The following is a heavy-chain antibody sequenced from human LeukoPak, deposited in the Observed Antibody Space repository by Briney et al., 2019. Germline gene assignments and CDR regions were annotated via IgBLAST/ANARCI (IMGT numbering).Heavy chain of an antibody. J-gene: IGHJ5*02. D-gene: IGHD2-15*01. CDR3: AKVSDMAGGFDP. Sequence: GASLRLSCAASGFTFSSYAMSWVRQAPGKGLEWVSAISGSGGSTYYADSVKGRFTISRDNSKNTLYPQMNSLRAEDTAVYYCAKVSDMAGGFDPWGQGTLVTVSS. CDR2: ISGSGGST. CDR1: GFTFSSYA. V-gene: IGHV3-23*01.